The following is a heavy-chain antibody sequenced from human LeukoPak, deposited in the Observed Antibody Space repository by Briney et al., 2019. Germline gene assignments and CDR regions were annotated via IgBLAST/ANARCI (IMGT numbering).Heavy chain of an antibody. CDR2: INPSGGST. CDR1: GYTFTSYY. Sequence: ASVKVSCKASGYTFTSYYMHWERQAPGQGLEWMGIINPSGGSTSYAQKFQGRVTMTRDTSTSTVYMELSSLRSEDTAVYYCAGGRVDTALYHNWFDPWGQGTLVTVSS. CDR3: AGGRVDTALYHNWFDP. D-gene: IGHD5-18*01. J-gene: IGHJ5*02. V-gene: IGHV1-46*01.